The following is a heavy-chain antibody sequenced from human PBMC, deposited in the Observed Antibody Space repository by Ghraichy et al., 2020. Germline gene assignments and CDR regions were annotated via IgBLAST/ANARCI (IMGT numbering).Heavy chain of an antibody. Sequence: GGSLRLSCAASGFMFSSYWVTWVRQAPGKGLEWVANVKPDGGKKTYVGSVKGRFTISRDNAKKSLYLHMNSLRAEDTAVYYCAKCRGTAWNDALDVWGQGTLVTVSS. CDR2: VKPDGGKK. J-gene: IGHJ3*01. V-gene: IGHV3-7*01. CDR3: AKCRGTAWNDALDV. CDR1: GFMFSSYW. D-gene: IGHD1-1*01.